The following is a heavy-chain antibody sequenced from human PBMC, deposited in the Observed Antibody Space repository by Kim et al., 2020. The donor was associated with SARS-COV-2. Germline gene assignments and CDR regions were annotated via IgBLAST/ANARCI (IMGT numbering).Heavy chain of an antibody. V-gene: IGHV1-18*01. D-gene: IGHD3-3*01. CDR3: ARVGTYYDFWSGNHLDAFDI. J-gene: IGHJ3*02. CDR2: NSAYNGNT. CDR1: GYTFTSYG. Sequence: ASVKVSCKASGYTFTSYGISWVRQAPGQGLEWMVWNSAYNGNTNYAQKRQGRVTMTTDTSTSTAYMELRSLRSDDTAVYYCARVGTYYDFWSGNHLDAFDIWGQGTMVTVSS.